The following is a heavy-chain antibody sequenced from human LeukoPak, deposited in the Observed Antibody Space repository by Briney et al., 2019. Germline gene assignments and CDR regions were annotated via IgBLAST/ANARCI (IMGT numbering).Heavy chain of an antibody. CDR1: GYTFTTYG. V-gene: IGHV1-69*13. CDR2: IIPIFGTA. J-gene: IGHJ4*02. CDR3: AREIRNFLYSSGWYFDY. D-gene: IGHD6-19*01. Sequence: ASVKVSCKASGYTFTTYGINWVRQAPGQGLEWMGGIIPIFGTANYAQKFQGRVTITADESTSTAYMELSSLRSEDTAVYYCAREIRNFLYSSGWYFDYWGQGTLVTVSS.